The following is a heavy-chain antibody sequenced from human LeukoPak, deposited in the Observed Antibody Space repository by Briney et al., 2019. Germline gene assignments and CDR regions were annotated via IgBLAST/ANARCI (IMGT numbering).Heavy chain of an antibody. D-gene: IGHD3-10*01. Sequence: GGSLRLSCAASGFTFSSYWMHWVRQAPGKGLEWVSSISSSSSYIYYADSVKGRFTISRDNAKNSLYLQMNSLRAEDTAVYYCARGMVRGAFDYWGQGTLVTVSS. CDR3: ARGMVRGAFDY. CDR2: ISSSSSYI. CDR1: GFTFSSYW. V-gene: IGHV3-21*01. J-gene: IGHJ4*02.